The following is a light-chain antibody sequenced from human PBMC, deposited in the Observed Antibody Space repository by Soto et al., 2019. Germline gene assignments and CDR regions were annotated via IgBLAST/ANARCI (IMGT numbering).Light chain of an antibody. CDR1: QSVSSSW. Sequence: EIVLTQSPGTLSLSPGERATLSCRASQSVSSSWLAWYQQKPGQAPRLLIYDASGRATGSPDSFSGSGSGTDFTLTISRLEPEDFAVYYCQQYGSSPITFGQGTRLEIK. V-gene: IGKV3-20*01. CDR3: QQYGSSPIT. CDR2: DAS. J-gene: IGKJ5*01.